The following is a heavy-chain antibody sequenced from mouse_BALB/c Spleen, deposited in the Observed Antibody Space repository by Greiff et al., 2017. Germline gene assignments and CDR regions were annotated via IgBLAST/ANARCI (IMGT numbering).Heavy chain of an antibody. CDR2: IDPANGNT. V-gene: IGHV14-3*02. CDR3: ARSERGLDY. J-gene: IGHJ2*01. CDR1: GFNIKDTY. Sequence: EVQGVESGAELVKPGASVKLSCTASGFNIKDTYMHLVKQRPEPGLEWIGRIDPANGNTKYDPKFQGKATITADTSSNTAYLQLISLTSEDTAVYYSARSERGLDYWGQGTTLTVAS.